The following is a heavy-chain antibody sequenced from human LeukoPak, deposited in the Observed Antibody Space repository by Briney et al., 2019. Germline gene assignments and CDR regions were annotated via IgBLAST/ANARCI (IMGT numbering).Heavy chain of an antibody. CDR1: GGSISSFY. D-gene: IGHD3-10*01. V-gene: IGHV4-59*08. CDR3: ARRGAMVRGTAYHFDH. J-gene: IGHJ4*02. Sequence: PSVTLSLTCTVSGGSISSFYWSWIRQTPGKGLEWIGHIYFTGSSDLNPTLKSRFSISIDTSKNQFSLNLNSVTAADTAVYYCARRGAMVRGTAYHFDHWGQGVLVTVSS. CDR2: IYFTGSS.